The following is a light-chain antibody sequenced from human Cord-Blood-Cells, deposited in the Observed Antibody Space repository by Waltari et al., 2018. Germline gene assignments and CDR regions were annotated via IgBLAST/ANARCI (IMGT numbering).Light chain of an antibody. J-gene: IGKJ2*01. Sequence: DIQMTQSPSTLPASVGNRVTITCRASQSISSWLAWYQQKPGKARKLLIYDSSSLKSGVPTRFSSSGAGTEFTLTISSLQPDDFATYYCQQYNSYSTFGQGTKLEIK. CDR2: DSS. CDR1: QSISSW. V-gene: IGKV1-5*01. CDR3: QQYNSYST.